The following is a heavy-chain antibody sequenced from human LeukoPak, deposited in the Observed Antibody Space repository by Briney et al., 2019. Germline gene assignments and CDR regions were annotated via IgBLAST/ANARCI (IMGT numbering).Heavy chain of an antibody. D-gene: IGHD3-10*01. V-gene: IGHV3-53*01. Sequence: GGSLRLSCAASGFTVSSNYMSWVRQAPGKGLEWVSVIYSGGSTYYADSVKGRFTISRDNANNSLYLQMNSLTAEDTAVYYCARSFTMVRGVIIIDYWGQGTLVTVSS. J-gene: IGHJ4*02. CDR1: GFTVSSNY. CDR3: ARSFTMVRGVIIIDY. CDR2: IYSGGST.